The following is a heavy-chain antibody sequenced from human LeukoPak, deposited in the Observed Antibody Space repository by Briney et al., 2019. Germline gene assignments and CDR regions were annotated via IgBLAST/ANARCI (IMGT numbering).Heavy chain of an antibody. V-gene: IGHV4-61*02. D-gene: IGHD1-26*01. J-gene: IGHJ3*02. CDR3: ARDLGAPYAFDI. Sequence: PSQTLSLTCTVSGGSISSGSYYWSWIRQPAGKGLEWIGRIYSSGSTNYNPSLKSRVTISVDTSKNQFSLKLSSVTAADTAVYYCARDLGAPYAFDIWGQGTMVTVSS. CDR2: IYSSGST. CDR1: GGSISSGSYY.